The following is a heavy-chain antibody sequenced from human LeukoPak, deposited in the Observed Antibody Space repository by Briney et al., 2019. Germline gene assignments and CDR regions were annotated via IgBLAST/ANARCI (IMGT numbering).Heavy chain of an antibody. CDR2: IIPIFGTA. CDR1: GGTFSSYA. D-gene: IGHD4-17*01. Sequence: SVKVSCKASGGTFSSYAISWVRQAPGQGLEWMGGIIPIFGTANYAQKFQGRVTMTRDTSTSTVYMELSSLRSEDTAVYYCARESDYGEEFDYWGQGTLVTVSS. J-gene: IGHJ4*02. CDR3: ARESDYGEEFDY. V-gene: IGHV1-69*05.